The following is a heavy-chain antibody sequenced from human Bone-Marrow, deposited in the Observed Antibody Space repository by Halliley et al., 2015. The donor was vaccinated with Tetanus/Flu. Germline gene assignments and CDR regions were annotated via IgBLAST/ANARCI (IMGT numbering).Heavy chain of an antibody. J-gene: IGHJ2*01. CDR1: GFTVGNKY. Sequence: SLRLSCAASGFTVGNKYMSWVRQAPGKGLEWVSVIYRGGLRYYADSVEGRFTISRDTSKNTVFLQMNSLRVEDTAVYYCARDLAPTYCGGDCYGAFDLWGLGSLVTVSS. V-gene: IGHV3-53*01. D-gene: IGHD2-21*02. CDR2: IYRGGLR. CDR3: ARDLAPTYCGGDCYGAFDL.